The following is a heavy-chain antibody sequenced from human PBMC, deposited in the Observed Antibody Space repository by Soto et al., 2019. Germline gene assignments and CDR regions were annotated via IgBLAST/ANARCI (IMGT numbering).Heavy chain of an antibody. CDR3: TTASPSGWDNWFDP. Sequence: GGSLRLSCAASGFTFSNAWMSWVRQAPGKGLEWVGRIKSKTDGGTTDYAAPVKGRFTISRDDSKSTLYLQMNSLKTEDTAVYYCTTASPSGWDNWFDPWGQGTLVTVSS. CDR1: GFTFSNAW. V-gene: IGHV3-15*01. J-gene: IGHJ5*02. CDR2: IKSKTDGGTT. D-gene: IGHD6-19*01.